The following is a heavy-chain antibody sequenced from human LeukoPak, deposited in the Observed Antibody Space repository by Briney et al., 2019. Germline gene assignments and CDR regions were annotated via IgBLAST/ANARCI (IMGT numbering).Heavy chain of an antibody. D-gene: IGHD6-13*01. CDR3: ARDQGAAGDY. J-gene: IGHJ4*02. Sequence: GGSLRLSCAASGSTFSNYWMTWVRQAPGKGQEWVANIDQDGSEKFYVDSVKGRFTISRDNAKDSLYLQMNSLRAEDTALYYCARDQGAAGDYWGQGTLVTVSS. V-gene: IGHV3-7*01. CDR1: GSTFSNYW. CDR2: IDQDGSEK.